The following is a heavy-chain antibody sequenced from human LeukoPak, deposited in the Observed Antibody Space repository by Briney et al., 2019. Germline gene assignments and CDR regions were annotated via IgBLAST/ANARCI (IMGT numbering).Heavy chain of an antibody. CDR3: VNPYYDFWSGYNPDQYFQH. J-gene: IGHJ1*01. D-gene: IGHD3-3*01. CDR2: ISGSGGST. Sequence: KPGGSLRLSCAASGFTFSSYAMSWVRQAPGKGLEWVSAISGSGGSTYYADSVKGRFTISRDNSKNTLYLRMNSLRAEDTAVYYCVNPYYDFWSGYNPDQYFQHWGQGTLVTVSS. V-gene: IGHV3-23*01. CDR1: GFTFSSYA.